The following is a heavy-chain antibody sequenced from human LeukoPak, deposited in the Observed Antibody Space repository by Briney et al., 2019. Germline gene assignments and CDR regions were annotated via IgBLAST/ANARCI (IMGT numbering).Heavy chain of an antibody. CDR1: GGSISSGDYY. V-gene: IGHV4-30-4*01. D-gene: IGHD2-15*01. Sequence: SETLSLTCTVSGGSISSGDYYWSWIRQPPGKGLEWIGYIYYSGSTYYNPSFKSRVTISVDTSKNQFSLKLSSVTAADTAVYYCARDGRSGGSAYYGMDVWGQGTTVTVSS. J-gene: IGHJ6*02. CDR3: ARDGRSGGSAYYGMDV. CDR2: IYYSGST.